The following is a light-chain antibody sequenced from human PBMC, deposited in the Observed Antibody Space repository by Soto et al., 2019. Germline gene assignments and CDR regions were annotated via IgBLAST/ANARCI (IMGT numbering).Light chain of an antibody. J-gene: IGLJ1*01. CDR2: DVT. CDR3: SSYTASSTRV. CDR1: SSDVGAYNY. V-gene: IGLV2-14*03. Sequence: QSALTQPASVSGSPGQSITISCTGTSSDVGAYNYVSWYQQYPGRAPKLMIYDVTNRPSGVSNRFSGSKSGNTASLTISGLQAEGEADYYCSSYTASSTRVFGTGTKVTVL.